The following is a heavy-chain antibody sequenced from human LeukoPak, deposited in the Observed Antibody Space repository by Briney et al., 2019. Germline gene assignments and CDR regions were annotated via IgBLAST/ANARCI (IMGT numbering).Heavy chain of an antibody. Sequence: PGGSLRLSCAVSGFTFSNYWMICGRQAPGKGLGWVGNIKQDGSEKYYVDTVKGRFTISRDHAKNSLYLQLNSLRAEDTAVYYCARAPAIAARPLGSDYWGQGTLVTVSS. J-gene: IGHJ4*02. CDR1: GFTFSNYW. CDR3: ARAPAIAARPLGSDY. D-gene: IGHD6-6*01. CDR2: IKQDGSEK. V-gene: IGHV3-7*05.